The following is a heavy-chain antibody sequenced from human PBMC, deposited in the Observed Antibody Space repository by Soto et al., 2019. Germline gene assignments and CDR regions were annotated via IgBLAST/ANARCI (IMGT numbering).Heavy chain of an antibody. CDR2: IYGDGTT. CDR1: GFNVSSNY. D-gene: IGHD3-3*01. CDR3: ARDSTQSHDFWSGYHFDY. Sequence: PGGSLRLSCAASGFNVSSNYMSWVRQAPGKGLEWVSVIYGDGTTYYADSVRGRFTFSGDNSKNTLYLQVNSLRVEDTAVYYCARDSTQSHDFWSGYHFDYWGQGVLVTVSS. V-gene: IGHV3-66*01. J-gene: IGHJ4*02.